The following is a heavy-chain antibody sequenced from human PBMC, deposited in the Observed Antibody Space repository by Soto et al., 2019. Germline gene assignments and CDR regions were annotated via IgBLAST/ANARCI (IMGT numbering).Heavy chain of an antibody. J-gene: IGHJ4*02. Sequence: SXILSCAAAGSTFSDYSIGWIRQSPGKGLEWVAVISHEGGTQYYADSVRGRCTVSRDNSKNILYLQMDSLRPEDTAVYFCAKEGSPKVSRWDDYSGQGTLVSVS. CDR3: AKEGSPKVSRWDDY. D-gene: IGHD1-26*01. V-gene: IGHV3-30*18. CDR1: GSTFSDYS. CDR2: ISHEGGTQ.